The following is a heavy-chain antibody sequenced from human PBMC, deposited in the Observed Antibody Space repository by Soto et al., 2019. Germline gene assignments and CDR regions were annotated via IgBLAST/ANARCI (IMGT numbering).Heavy chain of an antibody. V-gene: IGHV3-30-3*01. CDR2: ISYDGSNK. CDR1: GFTFSSYA. J-gene: IGHJ4*02. CDR3: AKGDRNYDFWSGDFVDY. D-gene: IGHD3-3*01. Sequence: PGGSLRLSCAASGFTFSSYAMHWVRQAPGKGLEWVAVISYDGSNKYYADSVKGRFTISRDNSKNTLYLQMNSLRAEDTAVYYCAKGDRNYDFWSGDFVDYWGQGTLVTVSS.